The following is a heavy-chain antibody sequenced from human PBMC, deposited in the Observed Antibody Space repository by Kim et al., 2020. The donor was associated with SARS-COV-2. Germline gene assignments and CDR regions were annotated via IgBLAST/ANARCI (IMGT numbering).Heavy chain of an antibody. CDR1: GGSFSGYY. CDR3: ARVYGSGSDYYPGGFDP. J-gene: IGHJ5*02. CDR2: ISHSGST. Sequence: SETLSLTCAVYGGSFSGYYWSWIRQPPGKGLEWIGEISHSGSTNYNPSLKSRVTISVDTSKNQFSLKLSSVTAADTAVYYCARVYGSGSDYYPGGFDPWG. V-gene: IGHV4-34*01. D-gene: IGHD3-10*01.